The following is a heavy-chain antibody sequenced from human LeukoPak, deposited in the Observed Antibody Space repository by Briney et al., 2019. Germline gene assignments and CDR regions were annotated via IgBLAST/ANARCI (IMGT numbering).Heavy chain of an antibody. D-gene: IGHD4-11*01. V-gene: IGHV1-24*01. CDR1: GYTLTELS. J-gene: IGHJ4*02. CDR3: ATTNDYSNFTPFDY. CDR2: FDPEDGET. Sequence: ASVKVSCKVSGYTLTELSMHWVRQAPGKGLEWMGGFDPEDGETIYAQKFQGRVTMTEDTSTDTAYMELSSLRSEDTAVYYCATTNDYSNFTPFDYWGQGTLVTVSS.